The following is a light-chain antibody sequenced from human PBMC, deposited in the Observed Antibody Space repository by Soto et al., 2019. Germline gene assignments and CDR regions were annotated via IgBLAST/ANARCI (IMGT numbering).Light chain of an antibody. CDR1: QGVGNG. CDR3: LQHDVNPLT. CDR2: AAS. J-gene: IGKJ1*01. V-gene: IGKV1-17*01. Sequence: DIQITQSPSSLSASVGDRVAITCRASQGVGNGLSWFQQKPGKAPKRLIYAASILQSGVPSRFSGSGSGTEFTLTISILQPEDFATYYCLQHDVNPLTFGQGTRVEIK.